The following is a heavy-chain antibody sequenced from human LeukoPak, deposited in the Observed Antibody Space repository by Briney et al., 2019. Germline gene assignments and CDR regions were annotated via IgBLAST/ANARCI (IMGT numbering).Heavy chain of an antibody. CDR1: GFTFSNYS. D-gene: IGHD6-19*01. CDR2: ISSRSSTI. V-gene: IGHV3-48*04. J-gene: IGHJ4*02. Sequence: GGSLRLSCTASGFTFSNYSINWVRQAPGKGLEWVSYISSRSSTIKYADSVKGRFTISRDNAKKSLYLQMNSLRAEDTALYHCARDGSGWYSDYWGLGTLVTVSS. CDR3: ARDGSGWYSDY.